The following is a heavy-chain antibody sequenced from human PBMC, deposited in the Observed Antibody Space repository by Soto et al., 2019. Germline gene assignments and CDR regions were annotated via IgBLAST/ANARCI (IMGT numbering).Heavy chain of an antibody. CDR1: GGSFSGYY. Sequence: SETLSLTCAVYGGSFSGYYWSWIRQPPGKGLEWIGEINHSGSTNYNPSLKSRVTISVDTSKNQFSLKLSSVTAADTAVYYCARHFPNVDYWGQGTLVTVSS. V-gene: IGHV4-34*01. CDR3: ARHFPNVDY. CDR2: INHSGST. J-gene: IGHJ4*02.